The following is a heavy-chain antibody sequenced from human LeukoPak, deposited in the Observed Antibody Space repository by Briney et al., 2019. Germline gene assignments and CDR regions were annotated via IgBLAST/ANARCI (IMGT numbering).Heavy chain of an antibody. V-gene: IGHV3-33*01. CDR3: VRGSGLVVRGDFFDY. J-gene: IGHJ4*02. D-gene: IGHD3-10*01. CDR1: GFTFSRYG. Sequence: GGSLRLSCAASGFTFSRYGMHWVRQAPGKGLEWVAVIWYDGSAKYYADSVKGRLTISRDNSKNTVDLQMNSLRAEDTAVYYCVRGSGLVVRGDFFDYWGQGTLVTVSS. CDR2: IWYDGSAK.